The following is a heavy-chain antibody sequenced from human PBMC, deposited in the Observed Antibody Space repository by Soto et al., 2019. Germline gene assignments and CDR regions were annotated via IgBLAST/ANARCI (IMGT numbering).Heavy chain of an antibody. J-gene: IGHJ6*02. Sequence: PGESLKISCAASGFTFSSYSMNWVRQAPGKGLEWVSSISSSSSYIYYADSVKGRFTISRDNAKNSLYLQMNSLRAEDTAVYYCARDTPYDSSGYYHYYYYGMDVWGQGTTVTVSS. CDR2: ISSSSSYI. CDR3: ARDTPYDSSGYYHYYYYGMDV. D-gene: IGHD3-22*01. CDR1: GFTFSSYS. V-gene: IGHV3-21*01.